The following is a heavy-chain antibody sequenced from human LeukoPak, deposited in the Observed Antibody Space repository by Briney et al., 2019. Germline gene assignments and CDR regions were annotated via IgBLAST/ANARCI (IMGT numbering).Heavy chain of an antibody. CDR1: GGSISSYY. V-gene: IGHV4-59*01. Sequence: PSETLSLTCTVSGGSISSYYWSWIRQPPGKGLEWIGYIYYSGSTNYNPSLKSRVTISVDTSKNQFSLKLSSVTAADTAVYYCARTPHYDFWSGYYPLYYYYYMDVWGKGTTVTVSS. D-gene: IGHD3-3*01. CDR2: IYYSGST. J-gene: IGHJ6*03. CDR3: ARTPHYDFWSGYYPLYYYYYMDV.